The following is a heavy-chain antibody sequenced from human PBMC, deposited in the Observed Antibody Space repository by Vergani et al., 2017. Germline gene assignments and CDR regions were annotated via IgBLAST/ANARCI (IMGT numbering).Heavy chain of an antibody. J-gene: IGHJ4*02. V-gene: IGHV3-23*01. CDR1: GFIFSTYA. Sequence: EVQLLESGGDLVQPGGSLRHSCTASGFIFSTYAMSWVRQAPGKGLEWVSGISASGAPTYYADSVKGRVTISRDNSKNTLYLQMNSLRVEDTAVYYCATGDQLVAATRFDYWGQGTLVTVSS. CDR2: ISASGAPT. CDR3: ATGDQLVAATRFDY. D-gene: IGHD2-15*01.